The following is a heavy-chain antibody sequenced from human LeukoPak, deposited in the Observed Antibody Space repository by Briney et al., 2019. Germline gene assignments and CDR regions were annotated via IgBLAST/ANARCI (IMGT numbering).Heavy chain of an antibody. V-gene: IGHV4-38-2*02. CDR2: IYHSGST. CDR1: GYSIISGYY. CDR3: ARMEVGSSQFDY. D-gene: IGHD6-13*01. Sequence: SETLSLTCTVSGYSIISGYYWGWIRQPPGKGLEWIGSIYHSGSTYYNPSLKSRVTISVDTSKNQFSLKLSSVTAADTAVYYCARMEVGSSQFDYWGQGTLVTVSS. J-gene: IGHJ4*02.